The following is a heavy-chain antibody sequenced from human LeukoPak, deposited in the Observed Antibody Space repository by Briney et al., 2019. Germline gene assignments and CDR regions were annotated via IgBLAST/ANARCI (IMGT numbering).Heavy chain of an antibody. V-gene: IGHV3-23*01. J-gene: IGHJ4*02. Sequence: GGSLRLSCAASGFTFSTYAMTWVRQAPGKELESVSTIDGCGDSTYYAESVKGRFTISRDNSKHTLYLHMNALRAEGTAVYCGVMGVSSSEEGFDYLGQGTLVTGFS. D-gene: IGHD6-13*01. CDR3: VMGVSSSEEGFDY. CDR1: GFTFSTYA. CDR2: IDGCGDST.